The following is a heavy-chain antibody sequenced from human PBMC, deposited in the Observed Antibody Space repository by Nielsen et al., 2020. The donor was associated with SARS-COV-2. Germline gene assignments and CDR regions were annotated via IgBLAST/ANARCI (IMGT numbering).Heavy chain of an antibody. J-gene: IGHJ4*02. V-gene: IGHV3-21*01. Sequence: GESLKISCAASGFTFSYYWMNWVRQAPGKGLEWVASISGDSNYIFYSELVKGRFTMSRDNGKNSLYLQMNTLRSEDTALYYCTRGFYSQSDCWGQGTLVTVSS. D-gene: IGHD2-15*01. CDR1: GFTFSYYW. CDR2: ISGDSNYI. CDR3: TRGFYSQSDC.